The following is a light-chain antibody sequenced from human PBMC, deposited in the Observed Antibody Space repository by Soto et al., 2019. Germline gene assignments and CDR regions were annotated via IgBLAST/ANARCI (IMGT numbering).Light chain of an antibody. Sequence: QSVLTQPASVSGSPGQSITISCTGTSSDVGGYNYVSWYQQHPGKAPKLMIYEVSNRPSGVSYRFSGSKSGNTASLTISGLQAEDEADYYCCSYAGSSTWVFGGGTKLTVL. CDR2: EVS. V-gene: IGLV2-14*01. CDR3: CSYAGSSTWV. J-gene: IGLJ3*02. CDR1: SSDVGGYNY.